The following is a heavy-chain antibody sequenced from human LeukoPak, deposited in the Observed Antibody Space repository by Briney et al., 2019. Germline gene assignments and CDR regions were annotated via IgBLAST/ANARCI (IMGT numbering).Heavy chain of an antibody. CDR1: GFSFGDFA. Sequence: GGSLRLSCIVSGFSFGDFAMVWVRQAPGKGLEWVSFIRSKDYGGTSDNAASVKGRFTISRDDSKSIAYPQMNSLQTEDTAVYYCTRVGSGWSFDYWGQGTLVTVSS. CDR3: TRVGSGWSFDY. D-gene: IGHD6-19*01. J-gene: IGHJ4*02. CDR2: IRSKDYGGTS. V-gene: IGHV3-49*04.